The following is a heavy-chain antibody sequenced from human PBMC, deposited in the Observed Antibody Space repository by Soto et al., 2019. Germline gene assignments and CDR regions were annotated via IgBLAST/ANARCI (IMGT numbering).Heavy chain of an antibody. CDR3: ARSQGGSSSLDIYYYYYYGMDV. Sequence: QVQLVQSGAEVKKPGSSVKVSCKAPGGTFSSYAISWVRQAPGQGLEWMGGIIPICGTAKYAQKFQGRVTCTADESTSTGYMELSSLRSEDTAVYYCARSQGGSSSLDIYYYYYYGMDVWGQGTTVTVSS. D-gene: IGHD2-15*01. CDR1: GGTFSSYA. CDR2: IIPICGTA. V-gene: IGHV1-69*01. J-gene: IGHJ6*02.